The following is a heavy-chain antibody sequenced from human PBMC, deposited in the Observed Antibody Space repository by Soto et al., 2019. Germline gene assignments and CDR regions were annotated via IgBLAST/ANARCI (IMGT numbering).Heavy chain of an antibody. CDR2: IYYSGST. CDR1: GGSIRSSSYY. V-gene: IGHV4-39*01. Sequence: QLQLQESGPGLVRPSGPLSLTCTFSGGSIRSSSYYWGWIRQPPGKGRGWIGGIYYSGSTYYNPSLKSRVTISVDTSKNQFSLKLSSVTAADTAVYYCASWADEYFDYWGQGTLVTVSS. D-gene: IGHD3-16*01. J-gene: IGHJ4*02. CDR3: ASWADEYFDY.